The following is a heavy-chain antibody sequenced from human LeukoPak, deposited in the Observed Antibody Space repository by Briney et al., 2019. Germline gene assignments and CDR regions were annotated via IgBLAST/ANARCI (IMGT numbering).Heavy chain of an antibody. D-gene: IGHD3-9*01. CDR2: INHSGST. J-gene: IGHJ6*01. CDR3: AGKGVLRYFDWLLSPVPYYYGMDV. Sequence: SETLSLTCAVYGGSFSGYYWSWIRQPPGKGLEWIGDINHSGSTNYNPSLKSRATISVDTSKNQCSLKLSSVTAADTAVYYCAGKGVLRYFDWLLSPVPYYYGMDVWGQGPTVSVSS. V-gene: IGHV4-34*01. CDR1: GGSFSGYY.